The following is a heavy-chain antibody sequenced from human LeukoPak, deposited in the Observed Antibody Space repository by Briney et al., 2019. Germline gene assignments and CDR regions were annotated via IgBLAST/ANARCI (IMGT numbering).Heavy chain of an antibody. CDR3: ARRDGRYSYGHYFDY. CDR2: IHDSGST. J-gene: IGHJ4*02. Sequence: PSETLSLTCTVSGGSISSYYWSWIRQPPGKGLEWIGYIHDSGSTNYNPSLKSRVSMSVDTSKNQSSLKLSSVTAADTAVYYCARRDGRYSYGHYFDYWGQGTLVTVSS. CDR1: GGSISSYY. D-gene: IGHD5-18*01. V-gene: IGHV4-59*08.